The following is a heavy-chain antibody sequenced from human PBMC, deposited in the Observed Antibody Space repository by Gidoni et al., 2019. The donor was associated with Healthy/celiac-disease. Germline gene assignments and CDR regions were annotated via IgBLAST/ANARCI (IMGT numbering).Heavy chain of an antibody. J-gene: IGHJ6*02. CDR1: GFTFSNAW. D-gene: IGHD6-19*01. V-gene: IGHV3-15*07. Sequence: EVQLVESGGGLVKPGGSLSLSCAASGFTFSNAWMNWVRQAPGKGLEWVGRIKSKTDGGTTDYDAPVKGRFTISRDDSKNTLYLQMNSLKTEDTAVYYCTTTVAGSGYYYYYGMDVWGQGTTVTVSS. CDR2: IKSKTDGGTT. CDR3: TTTVAGSGYYYYYGMDV.